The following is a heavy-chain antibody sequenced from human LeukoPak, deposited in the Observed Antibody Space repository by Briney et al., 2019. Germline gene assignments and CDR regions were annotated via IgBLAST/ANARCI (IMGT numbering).Heavy chain of an antibody. CDR3: ARDPKIAVVITPYFDY. Sequence: GGSLRLSCAASGFTFSRYDMHWVRQAPGKGLEWVAAISYDGSNKYYADSVKGRFTISRDNSKNTLYLHMNSLRVEDTAVYYCARDPKIAVVITPYFDYWGQGTLVTVSS. V-gene: IGHV3-30-3*01. D-gene: IGHD3-22*01. J-gene: IGHJ4*02. CDR1: GFTFSRYD. CDR2: ISYDGSNK.